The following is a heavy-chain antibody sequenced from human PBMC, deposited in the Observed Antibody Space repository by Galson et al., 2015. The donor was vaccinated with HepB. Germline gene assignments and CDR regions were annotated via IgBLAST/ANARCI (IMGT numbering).Heavy chain of an antibody. D-gene: IGHD3-22*01. CDR2: FDPEDGET. V-gene: IGHV1-24*01. J-gene: IGHJ6*02. CDR1: GYTLTELS. CDR3: ATAGPGYYDSSGYYIYYGMDV. Sequence: SVKVSCKVSGYTLTELSMHWVRQAPGKGLEWMGGFDPEDGETIYAQKFQGRVTMTEDTSTDTAYMELSSPRSEDTAVYYCATAGPGYYDSSGYYIYYGMDVWGQGTTVTVSS.